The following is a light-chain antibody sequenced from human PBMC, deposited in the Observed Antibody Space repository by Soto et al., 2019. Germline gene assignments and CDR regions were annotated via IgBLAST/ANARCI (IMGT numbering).Light chain of an antibody. J-gene: IGKJ5*01. V-gene: IGKV1-12*01. Sequence: DVQMTQSPSTLSGSVGDRVTITCRASQTISSWLAWYQQKPGKAPKLLIYAASSLQSGVPSRFSGSGSGTDFTLTISSLQPEDFATYYCQQANSFPITFGQGTRLEIK. CDR1: QTISSW. CDR2: AAS. CDR3: QQANSFPIT.